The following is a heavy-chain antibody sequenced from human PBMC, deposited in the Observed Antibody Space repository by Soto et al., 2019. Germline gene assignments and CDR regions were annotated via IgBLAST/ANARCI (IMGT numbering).Heavy chain of an antibody. V-gene: IGHV3-30*18. CDR2: ISNDGSDK. D-gene: IGHD3-9*01. Sequence: GGSLRLSCAASGFTFNNYGMHWSRQAPGKGLEWVAAISNDGSDKYYADSVKGRFTISRDKSKNTLYLQMNSLRAEDTAVYYCAKERSLYILTGYYFDYWGQGTLVTVST. CDR1: GFTFNNYG. CDR3: AKERSLYILTGYYFDY. J-gene: IGHJ4*02.